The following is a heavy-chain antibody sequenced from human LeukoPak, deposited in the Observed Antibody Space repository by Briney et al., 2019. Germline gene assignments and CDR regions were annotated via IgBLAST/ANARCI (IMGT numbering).Heavy chain of an antibody. V-gene: IGHV3-48*04. CDR2: VSSSGTTI. CDR3: ARDPITIFGVVDY. CDR1: GFTFSSYS. D-gene: IGHD3-3*01. J-gene: IGHJ4*02. Sequence: QPGGSLRLSCAASGFTFSSYSMNWVRQAPGKGLEWVSYVSSSGTTIYYADSVKGRFTISRDNAKNSLYLQMNSLRAEDTAVYYCARDPITIFGVVDYWGQGTLVTVSS.